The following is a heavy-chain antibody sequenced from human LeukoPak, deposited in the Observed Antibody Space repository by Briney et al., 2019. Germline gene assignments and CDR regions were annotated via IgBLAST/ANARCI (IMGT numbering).Heavy chain of an antibody. CDR1: GFTFSSYS. Sequence: GGSLRLSCAASGFTFSSYSMNWVRQAPGKGLEWVSSISSSSSYIYYADSVKGRFTISRDNAKNSLYLQMNSLRAEDTAVYYCAKDIGSSGWYYFDYWGQGTLVTVSS. D-gene: IGHD6-19*01. J-gene: IGHJ4*02. CDR3: AKDIGSSGWYYFDY. CDR2: ISSSSSYI. V-gene: IGHV3-21*01.